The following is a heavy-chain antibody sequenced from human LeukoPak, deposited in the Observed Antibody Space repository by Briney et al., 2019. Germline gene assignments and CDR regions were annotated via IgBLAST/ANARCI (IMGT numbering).Heavy chain of an antibody. D-gene: IGHD2-2*01. CDR2: IYPGGST. CDR3: ARDEYLWVVIQLGLFDY. V-gene: IGHV3-66*02. Sequence: GGSLRLSCAVSKFIVSTNYMTWVRQAPGKGLEWVSVIYPGGSTYYVDSVKGRFTISRDNSKNTLYLQMNSLRAEDTAVYYCARDEYLWVVIQLGLFDYWGQGTLVTVSS. J-gene: IGHJ4*02. CDR1: KFIVSTNY.